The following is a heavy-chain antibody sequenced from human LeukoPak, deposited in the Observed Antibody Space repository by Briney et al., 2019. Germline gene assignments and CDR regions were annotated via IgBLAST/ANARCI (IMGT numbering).Heavy chain of an antibody. CDR3: ARDQLSYATDAFDI. J-gene: IGHJ3*02. Sequence: SVKVSCKASGYTFTGYYMHWVRQAPGQGLEWMGGIIPIFGTANYAQKFQGRVTITADESTSTAYMELSSLRSEDTAVYYCARDQLSYATDAFDIWGQGTMVTVSS. D-gene: IGHD2-2*01. CDR2: IIPIFGTA. CDR1: GYTFTGYY. V-gene: IGHV1-69*13.